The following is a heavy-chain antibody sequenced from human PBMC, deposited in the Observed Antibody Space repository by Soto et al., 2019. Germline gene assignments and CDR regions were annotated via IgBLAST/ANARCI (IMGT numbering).Heavy chain of an antibody. CDR3: ASPVVPAAMGGPYFYGIDV. V-gene: IGHV3-74*01. Sequence: EVQLVESGGGLVQPGGSLRLVCAASGFTFSRHWMHWVRQAPGKGLVWVSRIDSYGSSTHYADSVKGRFTISRDNAKNTLYLQMNSLRAEDTAVYYCASPVVPAAMGGPYFYGIDVWGQGTTVTVSS. CDR2: IDSYGSST. CDR1: GFTFSRHW. J-gene: IGHJ6*02. D-gene: IGHD2-2*01.